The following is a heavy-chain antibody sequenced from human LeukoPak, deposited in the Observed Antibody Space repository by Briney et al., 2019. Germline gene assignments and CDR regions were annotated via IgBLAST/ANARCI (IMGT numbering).Heavy chain of an antibody. CDR3: ARGNYGSGSYYFDY. D-gene: IGHD3-10*01. J-gene: IGHJ4*02. CDR1: GGSISSSSYY. V-gene: IGHV4-39*01. Sequence: SETLSLTCTVSGGSISSSSYYWGWIRQPPGKGLEWIGSIYYSGSTYYNPSLKSRVTISVDTSKNQFPLKLSSVTAADTAVYYCARGNYGSGSYYFDYWGQGTLVIVSS. CDR2: IYYSGST.